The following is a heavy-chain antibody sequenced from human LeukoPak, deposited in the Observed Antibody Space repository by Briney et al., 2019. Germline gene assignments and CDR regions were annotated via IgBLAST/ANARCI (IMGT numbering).Heavy chain of an antibody. V-gene: IGHV1-8*01. J-gene: IGHJ5*02. CDR1: GYTFTSYD. D-gene: IGHD2-15*01. CDR3: ARVRCSGGSCYGRPWWFDP. CDR2: MYPNSGNT. Sequence: GASVKVSCKASGYTFTSYDINWVRQAPGQGLEWMGWMYPNSGNTGYAQKFQGRVTMTRNTSISTAYMELSSLRSEDTAVYYCARVRCSGGSCYGRPWWFDPWGQGTLVTVSS.